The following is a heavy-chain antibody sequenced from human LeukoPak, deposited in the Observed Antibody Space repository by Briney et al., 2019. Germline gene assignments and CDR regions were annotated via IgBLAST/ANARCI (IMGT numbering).Heavy chain of an antibody. Sequence: GGSLRLSCVVSGFTSEFTFSDFEMYWVRQAPGKGLEWVSYISSSGSTKYYADSVKGRFTISRDNAKNSLFLQMNSLRAEDTAVYYCAKMTVASALDYWGQGSLVTVSS. J-gene: IGHJ4*02. D-gene: IGHD6-19*01. CDR2: ISSSGSTK. V-gene: IGHV3-48*03. CDR1: GFTSEFTFSDFE. CDR3: AKMTVASALDY.